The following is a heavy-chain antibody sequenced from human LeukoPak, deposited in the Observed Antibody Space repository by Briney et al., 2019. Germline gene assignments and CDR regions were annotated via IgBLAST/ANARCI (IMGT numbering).Heavy chain of an antibody. CDR1: GGSISSYY. D-gene: IGHD6-19*01. Sequence: KPSETLSLTCTVSGGSISSYYWSWIRQPPGKGLEWIGYIHYSGSTNYNPSLKSRVTISVDTSKNQFSLKLSSVTAADTAVYYCARRSAVGLGWFDPWGQGTLVTVSS. CDR2: IHYSGST. J-gene: IGHJ5*02. V-gene: IGHV4-59*01. CDR3: ARRSAVGLGWFDP.